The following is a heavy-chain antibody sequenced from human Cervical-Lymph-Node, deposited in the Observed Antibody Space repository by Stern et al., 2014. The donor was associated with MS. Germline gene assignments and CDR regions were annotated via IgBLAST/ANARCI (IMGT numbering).Heavy chain of an antibody. V-gene: IGHV4-61*02. CDR1: GGSISSGSYY. D-gene: IGHD6-19*01. Sequence: QVQLQESGPGLVKPSQTLSLTCTVSGGSISSGSYYWSWIRQPAGKGLEWIGRIYTSGSTNYNPSLKSRVTISVDTSKNQFSLKLSSGTAADTAVYYCAREWGYSSGVRRGWFDPWGQGTLVTVSS. J-gene: IGHJ5*02. CDR2: IYTSGST. CDR3: AREWGYSSGVRRGWFDP.